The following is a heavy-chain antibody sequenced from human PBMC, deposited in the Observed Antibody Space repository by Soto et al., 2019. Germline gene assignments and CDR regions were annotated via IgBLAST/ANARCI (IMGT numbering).Heavy chain of an antibody. V-gene: IGHV3-33*01. D-gene: IGHD6-13*01. J-gene: IGHJ4*02. CDR3: ARGGLAAPEPDY. CDR2: IWYDGSNK. Sequence: QVQLVESGGGVVQPGRSLRLSCAASGFTFSSYGMHWVRQAPGKGLEWVAVIWYDGSNKYYADSVKGRFTISRDNSKNTLYLQVNSLRAEDTAVYYCARGGLAAPEPDYWGQGTLVTVSS. CDR1: GFTFSSYG.